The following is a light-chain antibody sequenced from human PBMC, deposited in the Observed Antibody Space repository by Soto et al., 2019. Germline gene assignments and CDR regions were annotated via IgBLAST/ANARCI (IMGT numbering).Light chain of an antibody. CDR3: MQALQTPIT. J-gene: IGKJ3*01. Sequence: DIVMTQSPLSLPVTPGEPASISCMSSQSLLHSNGYNYLDWYLQKPGQSPQLLIYLGSNRASGVPDRFSGSGSGTDFTLKISRVEAEDVGVYYCMQALQTPITFGPGTKVIS. CDR1: QSLLHSNGYNY. CDR2: LGS. V-gene: IGKV2-28*01.